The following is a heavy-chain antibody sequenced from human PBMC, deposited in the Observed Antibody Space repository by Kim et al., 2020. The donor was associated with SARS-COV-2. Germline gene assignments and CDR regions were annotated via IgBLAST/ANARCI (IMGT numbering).Heavy chain of an antibody. CDR2: DGTKQ. V-gene: IGHV3-33*01. CDR3: TREVAI. Sequence: DGTKQYYADSVQGRFPISRDNSMNTLYLQMNGLRAEDTAVYYCTREVAIGGQGTLVTVSS. J-gene: IGHJ4*02.